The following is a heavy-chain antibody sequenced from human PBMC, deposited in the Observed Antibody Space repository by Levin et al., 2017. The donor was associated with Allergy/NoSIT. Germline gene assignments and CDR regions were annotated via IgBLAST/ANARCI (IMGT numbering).Heavy chain of an antibody. Sequence: SCAASGLTFINAWVSWVRQAPGKGLEWVGRIKSKTDGGTTDYAAPVKGRFTISRDDSKNTLYLEMSSLKTEDTAVYYCTTVSGTTLGYFDYHAMDVWGQGTTVTVSS. J-gene: IGHJ6*02. CDR2: IKSKTDGGTT. D-gene: IGHD1-20*01. V-gene: IGHV3-15*01. CDR1: GLTFINAW. CDR3: TTVSGTTLGYFDYHAMDV.